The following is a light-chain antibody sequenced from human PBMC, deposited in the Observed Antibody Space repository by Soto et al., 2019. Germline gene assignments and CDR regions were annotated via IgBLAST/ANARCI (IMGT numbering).Light chain of an antibody. CDR1: QSISSW. J-gene: IGKJ3*01. CDR3: QQYDTLRVT. CDR2: DAS. Sequence: DIQMTQSPSALSASVGDRVTITCRASQSISSWLAWYQQKPGKAPKLLIYDASNLETGVPSRFSGSGSGTDFTFTINSLQPEDIATYYCQQYDTLRVTFGPGTKVDIK. V-gene: IGKV1-33*01.